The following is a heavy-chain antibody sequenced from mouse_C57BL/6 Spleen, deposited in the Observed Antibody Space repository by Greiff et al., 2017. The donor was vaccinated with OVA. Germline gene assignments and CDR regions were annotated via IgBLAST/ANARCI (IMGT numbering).Heavy chain of an antibody. J-gene: IGHJ1*03. V-gene: IGHV3-1*01. CDR2: ISYSGST. D-gene: IGHD4-1*01. Sequence: EVQGVESGPGMVKPSQSLSLTCTVTGYSITSGYDWHWIRHFPGNKLEWMGYISYSGSTKYNPSLKSRISITHDTSKNHFFLKLNSVTTEDTATYYCAREDLTGTDWYFDVWGTGTTVTVSS. CDR3: AREDLTGTDWYFDV. CDR1: GYSITSGYD.